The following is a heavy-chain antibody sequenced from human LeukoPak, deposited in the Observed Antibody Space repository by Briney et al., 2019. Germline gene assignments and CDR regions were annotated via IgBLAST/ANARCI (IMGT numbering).Heavy chain of an antibody. CDR2: MNPNSGNT. J-gene: IGHJ5*02. CDR3: ARGANLWYYDFWSGSPYNWFDP. V-gene: IGHV1-8*03. Sequence: ASVKVSCKASGYTFTSYGISWVRQATGQGLEWMGWMNPNSGNTGYAQKSQGRVTITRNTSISTAYMELSSLRSEDTAVYYCARGANLWYYDFWSGSPYNWFDPWGQGTLVTVSS. D-gene: IGHD3-3*01. CDR1: GYTFTSYG.